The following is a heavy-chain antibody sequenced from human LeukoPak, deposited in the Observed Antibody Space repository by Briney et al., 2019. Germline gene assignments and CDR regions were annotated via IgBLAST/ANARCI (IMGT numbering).Heavy chain of an antibody. Sequence: GGSLRLSCAASGFTFSSYEMNWVRQAPGKGLEWVSYISSSGSTIYYADSVKGRFTISRDNAKNSLYLQMNSLRAEDTAVYYCARDWYSSSWPVPYNWFDPWGQGTLVTVSS. CDR3: ARDWYSSSWPVPYNWFDP. CDR1: GFTFSSYE. J-gene: IGHJ5*02. D-gene: IGHD6-13*01. V-gene: IGHV3-48*03. CDR2: ISSSGSTI.